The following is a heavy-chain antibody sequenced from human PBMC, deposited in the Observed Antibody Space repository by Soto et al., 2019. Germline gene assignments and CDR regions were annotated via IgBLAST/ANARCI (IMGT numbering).Heavy chain of an antibody. Sequence: ASVKVSCKASGYTFTSYAMHWVRQAPGQRLEWMGWINAGNGNTKYSQKFQGRVTITRDTSASTAYMELSSLRSEDTAVYYCARAVNYEFWSGCYPHYYFDYWGQGTLVTVSS. CDR3: ARAVNYEFWSGCYPHYYFDY. D-gene: IGHD3-3*01. CDR1: GYTFTSYA. J-gene: IGHJ4*02. V-gene: IGHV1-3*01. CDR2: INAGNGNT.